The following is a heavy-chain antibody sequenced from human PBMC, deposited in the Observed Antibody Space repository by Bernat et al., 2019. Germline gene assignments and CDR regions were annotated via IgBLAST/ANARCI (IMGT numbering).Heavy chain of an antibody. J-gene: IGHJ4*02. Sequence: EVQLLESGGGLVQPGGSLRLSCAASGFTFSSYAMSWVRQAPGKGLEWVSAISGSGGNTYYADSVKGRFTISRDNSKNTLYLQMNSLRAEDTAIYYCAKDHFGCSGGTCYSGLPYYFGYWGQGTLVTVSS. V-gene: IGHV3-23*01. CDR2: ISGSGGNT. CDR3: AKDHFGCSGGTCYSGLPYYFGY. D-gene: IGHD2-15*01. CDR1: GFTFSSYA.